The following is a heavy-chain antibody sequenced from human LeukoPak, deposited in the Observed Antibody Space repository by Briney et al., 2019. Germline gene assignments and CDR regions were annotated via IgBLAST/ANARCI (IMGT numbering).Heavy chain of an antibody. J-gene: IGHJ4*02. CDR2: IKSKTDGGTT. CDR1: GFTFSSYW. D-gene: IGHD6-19*01. V-gene: IGHV3-15*01. Sequence: GGSLRLSCVGSGFTFSSYWMSWVRQAPGKGLEWVGRIKSKTDGGTTDYAAPVKGRFTISRDDSKNTLYLQMNSLKTEDTAVYYCATGGSSGWTFNYWGQGTLVTVSS. CDR3: ATGGSSGWTFNY.